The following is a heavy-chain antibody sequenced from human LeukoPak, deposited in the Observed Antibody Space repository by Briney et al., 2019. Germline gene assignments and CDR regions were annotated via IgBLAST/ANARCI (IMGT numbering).Heavy chain of an antibody. V-gene: IGHV3-7*01. J-gene: IGHJ6*03. CDR1: GFTFSSYW. D-gene: IGHD3-3*01. CDR2: IKQDGSEK. Sequence: GGSLRLSCAASGFTFSSYWMSWVRQAPGKGLEWVANIKQDGSEKYYVDSVKGRFTISRDNAKNSLYLQMNSLRAEDTAVYYCAKCITIFGVVIYYYYYMDVWGKGTTVTISS. CDR3: AKCITIFGVVIYYYYYMDV.